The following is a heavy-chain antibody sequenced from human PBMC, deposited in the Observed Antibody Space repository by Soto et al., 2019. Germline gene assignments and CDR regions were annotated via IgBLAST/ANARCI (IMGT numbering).Heavy chain of an antibody. J-gene: IGHJ4*02. V-gene: IGHV3-30*18. CDR2: ISYDGSNK. Sequence: PGGSLRLSCAASGFTFSSYGMHWVRQAPGKGLEWVAVISYDGSNKYYADSVKGRFTISRDNSKNTLYLQMNSLRAEDTAVYYCAKASLDWEWLAPFDYWGQGT. CDR1: GFTFSSYG. D-gene: IGHD6-19*01. CDR3: AKASLDWEWLAPFDY.